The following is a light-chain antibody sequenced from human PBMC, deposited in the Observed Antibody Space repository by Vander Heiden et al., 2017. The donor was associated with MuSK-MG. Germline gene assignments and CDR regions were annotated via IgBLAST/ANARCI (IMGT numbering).Light chain of an antibody. CDR2: TAS. CDR1: QSINNF. V-gene: IGKV1-39*01. J-gene: IGKJ1*01. Sequence: DIQMTQSPPSLSASAGDRVTITCRASQSINNFLNWYQQQPGKAPKVLIHTASRLESGVPPRCSGSGSGTEYTLTISSLQPEDFATYYCQQTVSTVRTFGQGTKIEVK. CDR3: QQTVSTVRT.